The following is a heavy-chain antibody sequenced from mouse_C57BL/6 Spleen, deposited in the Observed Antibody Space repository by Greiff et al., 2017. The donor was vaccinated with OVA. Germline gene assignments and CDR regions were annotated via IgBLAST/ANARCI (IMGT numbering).Heavy chain of an antibody. Sequence: VQLQQPGAELEMPGASVKLSCKASGYTFTSYWMHWVKQRPGQGLEWIGEIDPSDSYTNYNQKFKGKSTLTVDKSSSTAYMQLSSLTSEDSAVYYCARHTVVATDYDYWGQGTTLTVSS. CDR1: GYTFTSYW. V-gene: IGHV1-69*01. CDR2: IDPSDSYT. J-gene: IGHJ2*01. D-gene: IGHD1-1*01. CDR3: ARHTVVATDYDY.